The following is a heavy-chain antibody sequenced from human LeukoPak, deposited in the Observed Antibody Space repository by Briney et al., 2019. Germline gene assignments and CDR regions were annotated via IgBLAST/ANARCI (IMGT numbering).Heavy chain of an antibody. CDR3: AKERSGGWPFDY. V-gene: IGHV3-23*01. CDR2: ISDSGDRT. CDR1: GFTFSSYA. D-gene: IGHD6-19*01. J-gene: IGHJ4*02. Sequence: GSLRLSCAASGFTFSSYAMSWVRQAPGKGLEWVSGISDSGDRTQYADSVKGRFTISRDNSKNTLYPQMNSLRAEDTAIYYCAKERSGGWPFDYWGQGTLVTVSS.